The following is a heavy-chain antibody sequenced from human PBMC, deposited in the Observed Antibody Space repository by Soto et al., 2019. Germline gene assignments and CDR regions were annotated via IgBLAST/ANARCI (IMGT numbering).Heavy chain of an antibody. CDR1: GFTVSSHY. D-gene: IGHD5-18*01. CDR2: IYSGGST. Sequence: EVQLVESGGGLVQPGGSLRLSCAASGFTVSSHYMGWVRQAPGKGLQWVSVIYSGGSTYYEDCVKGRFTISRDSSKNTLYLQMNSLRAEDTAVYYCARRSGYTYGTFDPWGQGTLVTVSS. CDR3: ARRSGYTYGTFDP. J-gene: IGHJ5*02. V-gene: IGHV3-66*01.